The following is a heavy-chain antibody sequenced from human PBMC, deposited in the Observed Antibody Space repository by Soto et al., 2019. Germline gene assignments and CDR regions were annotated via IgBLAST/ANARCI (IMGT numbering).Heavy chain of an antibody. J-gene: IGHJ4*02. Sequence: QVQLVQSGAEVRKPGSSVRVSCKASGGSFNRHTISWVRQAPGQGLEWMGGIIPIFGTANHAQKFQGRVTIIGDESTSTVYMELSSLRSDDTAIYYCVRGWGYDSTDYYYAYWGQGTLVIVSS. CDR2: IIPIFGTA. D-gene: IGHD3-22*01. V-gene: IGHV1-69*01. CDR1: GGSFNRHT. CDR3: VRGWGYDSTDYYYAY.